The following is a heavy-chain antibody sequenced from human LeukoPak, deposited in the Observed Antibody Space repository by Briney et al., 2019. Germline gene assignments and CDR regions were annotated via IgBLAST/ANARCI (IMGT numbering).Heavy chain of an antibody. V-gene: IGHV3-15*01. CDR1: GFTFSNAW. CDR3: TTDYDILTGYYMVGLVS. D-gene: IGHD3-9*01. J-gene: IGHJ4*02. Sequence: GGSLRLSCAASGFTFSNAWMSWVRQAPGKGLEWVGRIKSKTDGGTTDYAAPVKGRFTISRDDSKNTLYLQMNSLKTEDTAAYYCTTDYDILTGYYMVGLVSRGQGTLVTVSS. CDR2: IKSKTDGGTT.